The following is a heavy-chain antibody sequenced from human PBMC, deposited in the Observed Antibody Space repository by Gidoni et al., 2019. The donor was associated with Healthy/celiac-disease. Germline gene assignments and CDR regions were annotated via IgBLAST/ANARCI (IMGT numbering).Heavy chain of an antibody. CDR3: ARVTRYSYAAYYFDY. D-gene: IGHD5-18*01. Sequence: QVQLQESGPGLVKPSGTLSLTCAVSGCSISSSNWWSWVRQPPGKGLEWIGEIYDGGSTNYNPSLKSRVTISVDKSKNQFSLKLSSVTAADTAVYYCARVTRYSYAAYYFDYWGQGTLVTVSS. CDR2: IYDGGST. CDR1: GCSISSSNW. V-gene: IGHV4-4*02. J-gene: IGHJ4*02.